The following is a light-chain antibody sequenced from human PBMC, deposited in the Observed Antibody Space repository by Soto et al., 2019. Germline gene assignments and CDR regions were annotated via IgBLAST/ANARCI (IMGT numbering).Light chain of an antibody. CDR3: QQRTGWPPLT. CDR2: DAS. CDR1: QNINNY. Sequence: EIVLTQSPATLSLSPGDTATLSCRASQNINNYLAWYQQKPGQAPRLLRYDASNRATGIPPRFSGRGSGTDFTLTSSSLEPEDFAVYYCQQRTGWPPLTFGGGTNVEVE. J-gene: IGKJ4*01. V-gene: IGKV3-11*01.